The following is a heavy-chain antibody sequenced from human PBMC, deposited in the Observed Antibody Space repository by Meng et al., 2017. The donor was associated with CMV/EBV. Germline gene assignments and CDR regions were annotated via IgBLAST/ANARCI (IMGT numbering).Heavy chain of an antibody. D-gene: IGHD6-13*01. Sequence: SETLSLTCTVSGGSISSGDYYWRWIRQPPGKGLEWIGYSYYSGSTYYNPSLKSRVTISVDTSKNQFSLKLSSVTAADTAVYYCARVKAGTIAAAGPTNYYFDYWGQGTLVTVSS. J-gene: IGHJ4*02. CDR1: GGSISSGDYY. V-gene: IGHV4-30-4*01. CDR3: ARVKAGTIAAAGPTNYYFDY. CDR2: SYYSGST.